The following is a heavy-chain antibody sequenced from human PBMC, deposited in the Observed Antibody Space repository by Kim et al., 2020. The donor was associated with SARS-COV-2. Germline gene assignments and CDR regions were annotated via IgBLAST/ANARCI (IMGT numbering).Heavy chain of an antibody. V-gene: IGHV3-48*03. Sequence: ADSVKGRFTISRDNAKNSLYLQMNSLRAEDTAVYYCAMSMTTPKRDAFDIWGQGTMVTVSS. D-gene: IGHD4-4*01. J-gene: IGHJ3*02. CDR3: AMSMTTPKRDAFDI.